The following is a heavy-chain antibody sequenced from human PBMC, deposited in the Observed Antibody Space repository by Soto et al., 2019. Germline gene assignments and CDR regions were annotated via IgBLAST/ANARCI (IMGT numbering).Heavy chain of an antibody. CDR2: IIPIFGTA. CDR3: ARAGIAASSGGGYYYYGMDV. V-gene: IGHV1-69*13. J-gene: IGHJ6*02. CDR1: GGTFSSYA. D-gene: IGHD6-13*01. Sequence: SVKVSCKASGGTFSSYAISWVRQAPGQGLEWMGGIIPIFGTANYAQKFQGRVTITADESTSTAYMELSSLRSEDTAVYYCARAGIAASSGGGYYYYGMDVWGQGTTVTVSS.